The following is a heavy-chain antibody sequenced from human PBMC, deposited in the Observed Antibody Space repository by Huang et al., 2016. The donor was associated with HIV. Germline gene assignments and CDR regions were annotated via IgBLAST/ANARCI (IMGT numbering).Heavy chain of an antibody. CDR1: TFTFGAYW. CDR3: ATKTAGMDI. CDR2: IKHDESEK. D-gene: IGHD1-7*01. J-gene: IGHJ6*02. Sequence: VESGGRSVQPGGSIKLSCVGSTFTFGAYWMSWVRQPQGKGLEGVANIKHDESEKYYVDSVKGRFNISRDNARKVLFLEMDDLRVEDTAIYFCATKTAGMDIWGQGTTVTVSS. V-gene: IGHV3-7*01.